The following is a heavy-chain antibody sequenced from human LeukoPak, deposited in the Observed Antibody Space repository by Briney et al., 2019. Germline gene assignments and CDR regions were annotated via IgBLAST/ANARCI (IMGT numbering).Heavy chain of an antibody. V-gene: IGHV4-34*01. CDR2: INHSGST. Sequence: KPSGTLSLTCAVYGGSFSGYYWSWIRQPPGKGLEWIGEINHSGSTNYNPSLKSRVTISVDTSKNQFSLKLSSVTAADTAVYYCARHQQQLGIDYWGQGTLVTVSS. J-gene: IGHJ4*02. D-gene: IGHD6-13*01. CDR3: ARHQQQLGIDY. CDR1: GGSFSGYY.